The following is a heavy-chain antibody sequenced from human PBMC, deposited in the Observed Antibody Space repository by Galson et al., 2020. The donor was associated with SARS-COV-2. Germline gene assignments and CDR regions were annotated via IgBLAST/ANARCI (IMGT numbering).Heavy chain of an antibody. J-gene: IGHJ6*02. V-gene: IGHV2-70*01. CDR3: AGRAVSTSNLGEYCYYGMDV. Sequence: SGPTLVKPTQTLTLTCTFSGFSLSTSGMCVSWIRQPPGKALEWLALIDWDDDKYYSTFLKTRLTISKDTSKNQVVLTMTNMDPVDTATYYSAGRAVSTSNLGEYCYYGMDVWGQGTTVTVSS. CDR1: GFSLSTSGMC. CDR2: IDWDDDK. D-gene: IGHD2-2*01.